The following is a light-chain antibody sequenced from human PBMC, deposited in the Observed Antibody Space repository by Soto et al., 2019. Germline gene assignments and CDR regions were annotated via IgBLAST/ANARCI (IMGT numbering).Light chain of an antibody. J-gene: IGLJ3*02. CDR2: EVR. CDR3: SSYTSISTVV. V-gene: IGLV2-14*01. Sequence: QSALTQPASVSGSPGQSITISCTGTSNDVGGFNYVSWYQQHPGKAPKLMIYEVRNRPSGVSNRFSGSKSGNTASLTISGLQAEDEADYYCSSYTSISTVVFCGGTKLTVL. CDR1: SNDVGGFNY.